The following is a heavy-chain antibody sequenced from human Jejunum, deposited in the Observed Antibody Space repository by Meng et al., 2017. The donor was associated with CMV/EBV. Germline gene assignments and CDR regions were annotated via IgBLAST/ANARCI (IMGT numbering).Heavy chain of an antibody. CDR3: VRDAGWFHFDY. Sequence: AASGFSFSTSWMTWVRQAPGKGLEWLANIKEDGGQNNYVDSLKGRFTISRDNAKNSLYLQMNTLRADDTAVYYCVRDAGWFHFDYWGQGTLVTVSS. J-gene: IGHJ4*02. CDR2: IKEDGGQN. V-gene: IGHV3-7*01. D-gene: IGHD2-15*01. CDR1: GFSFSTSW.